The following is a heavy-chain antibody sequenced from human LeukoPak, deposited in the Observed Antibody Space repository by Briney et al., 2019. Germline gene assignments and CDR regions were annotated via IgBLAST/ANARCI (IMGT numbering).Heavy chain of an antibody. CDR2: INHSGST. D-gene: IGHD3-10*02. J-gene: IGHJ5*02. V-gene: IGHV4-34*01. CDR3: ATCSGVWFDP. CDR1: GGSISSYY. Sequence: KSSETLSLTCTVSGGSISSYYWSWIRQPPGKGLEWIGEINHSGSTNYNPSLKSRVTISVDTSKNQFSLKLSSVTAADTAVYYCATCSGVWFDPWGQGTLVTVSS.